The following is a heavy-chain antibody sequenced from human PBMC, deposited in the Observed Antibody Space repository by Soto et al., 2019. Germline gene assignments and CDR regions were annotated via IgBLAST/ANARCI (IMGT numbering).Heavy chain of an antibody. V-gene: IGHV3-30*18. CDR1: GFTFSSYG. D-gene: IGHD5-18*01. CDR3: AKVSAMVLYYYYGMDV. Sequence: GGSLRLSCAASGFTFSSYGMHWVRQAPGKGLEWVAVISYDGSNKYYADSVKGRFTTSRDNSKNTLYLQMNSLRAEDTAVYYCAKVSAMVLYYYYGMDVWGQGTTVTVSS. J-gene: IGHJ6*02. CDR2: ISYDGSNK.